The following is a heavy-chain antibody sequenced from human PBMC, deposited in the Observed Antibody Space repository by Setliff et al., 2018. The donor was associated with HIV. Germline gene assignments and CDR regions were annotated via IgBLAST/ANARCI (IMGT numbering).Heavy chain of an antibody. CDR3: VRRGGAAAGGPHNWFDP. J-gene: IGHJ5*02. CDR1: GFTFSSYG. Sequence: GGSLRLSCAASGFTFSSYGIHWVRQAPGKGLEWVAFIRYTGNDKSYADSVKGRFTISRDNSKNTLYLEMNSLKIEDTAVYYCVRRGGAAAGGPHNWFDPWGQGTLVTISS. D-gene: IGHD6-13*01. CDR2: IRYTGNDK. V-gene: IGHV3-30*02.